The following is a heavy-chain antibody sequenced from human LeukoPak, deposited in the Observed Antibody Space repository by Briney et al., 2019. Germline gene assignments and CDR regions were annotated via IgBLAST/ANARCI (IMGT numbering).Heavy chain of an antibody. CDR1: GFTFDDYA. CDR2: VSLNSGSI. Sequence: PGMSLTLSCAASGFTFDDYAMHWGRQGPRKGVGWVSGVSLNSGSIGYADPVKGGCTISRVNAKNSLYLQMNSLRSEDIALYYCAKGGKALDDRPVTTGYFDYWGQGTLVTVSS. CDR3: AKGGKALDDRPVTTGYFDY. V-gene: IGHV3-9*03. J-gene: IGHJ4*02. D-gene: IGHD4-17*01.